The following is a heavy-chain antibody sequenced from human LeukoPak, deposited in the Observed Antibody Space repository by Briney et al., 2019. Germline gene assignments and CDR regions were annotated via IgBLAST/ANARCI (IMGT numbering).Heavy chain of an antibody. CDR3: ARLYYGSSGYLNYYYYYYYYMDV. J-gene: IGHJ6*03. V-gene: IGHV4-38-2*01. D-gene: IGHD3-22*01. CDR1: GYSISSGYY. CDR2: IYHSGST. Sequence: SETLSLTCAVSGYSISSGYYWGWIRQPPGKGLEWIGSIYHSGSTYYNPSLKSRVTISVDTSKNQFSLKLSSVTAADTAVYYCARLYYGSSGYLNYYYYYYYYMDVWGKGTTVTVSS.